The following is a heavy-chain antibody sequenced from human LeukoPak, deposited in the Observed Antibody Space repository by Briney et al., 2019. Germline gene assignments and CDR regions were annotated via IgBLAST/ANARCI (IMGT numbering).Heavy chain of an antibody. J-gene: IGHJ4*02. Sequence: PGGSLRLSCAASGFTFSNYNMNWVRQPPGKGLEWVSSISSSSSYIYYADSVKGRFTISRDNAKNSPYLQMNSLRAEDTAVYYCARESLDEQLFDYWGQGTLVTVSS. D-gene: IGHD6-13*01. CDR1: GFTFSNYN. CDR3: ARESLDEQLFDY. CDR2: ISSSSSYI. V-gene: IGHV3-21*01.